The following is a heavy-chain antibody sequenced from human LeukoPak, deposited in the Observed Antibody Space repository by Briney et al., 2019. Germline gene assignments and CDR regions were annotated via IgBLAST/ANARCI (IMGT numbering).Heavy chain of an antibody. CDR1: VFTFDHYA. D-gene: IGHD3-22*01. CDR3: AKPHLPSSGYYGYYFDY. V-gene: IGHV3-9*01. J-gene: IGHJ4*02. Sequence: GGSLTLPRAASVFTFDHYAVHWVRQATGKGLEWVSCICWNSGSIGCADSVKGRFPLPRDNAKNSLYLQMNSLRAEDTALYYCAKPHLPSSGYYGYYFDYWGQGTLVTVSS. CDR2: ICWNSGSI.